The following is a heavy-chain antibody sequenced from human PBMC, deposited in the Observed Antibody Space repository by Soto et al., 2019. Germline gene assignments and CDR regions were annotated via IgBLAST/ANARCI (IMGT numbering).Heavy chain of an antibody. Sequence: SETLSLTCTVSGGCISSGGYYWSWIRQHPGKGLEWIGYIYYSGSTYYNPSLKSRVTISVDTSKNQFSLKLSSVTAADTAVYYCARSFGVAEGGPFDYWGQGTLVTVSS. V-gene: IGHV4-31*03. J-gene: IGHJ4*02. CDR3: ARSFGVAEGGPFDY. CDR1: GGCISSGGYY. D-gene: IGHD6-13*01. CDR2: IYYSGST.